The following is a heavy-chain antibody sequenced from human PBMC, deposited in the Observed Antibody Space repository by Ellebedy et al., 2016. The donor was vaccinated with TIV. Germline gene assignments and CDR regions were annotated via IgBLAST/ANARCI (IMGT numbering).Heavy chain of an antibody. J-gene: IGHJ6*02. CDR1: GFTFSDYY. V-gene: IGHV3-11*04. Sequence: GESLKISCAASGFTFSDYYMSWIRQAPGKGLEWVSYISSSGSTIYYADSVKGRFTISRDNAKNALYLQMNSLRAEDTAVYYCARVGKMATVYYYYGMDVWGQGTTVTVSS. CDR3: ARVGKMATVYYYYGMDV. CDR2: ISSSGSTI. D-gene: IGHD5-24*01.